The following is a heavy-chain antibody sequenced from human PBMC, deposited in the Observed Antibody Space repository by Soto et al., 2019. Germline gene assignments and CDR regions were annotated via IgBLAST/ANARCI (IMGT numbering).Heavy chain of an antibody. CDR3: ATSFRYFDN. Sequence: GGSLRLSCAGSGFTPTTTPLSWVRQPPGKGLEWVTTISGTASRTYYVDSVKGRFFISRDNSMNTVTLQMNNLTVDDTAVYYCATSFRYFDNGSQGTRVTVSS. CDR1: GFTPTTTP. D-gene: IGHD3-9*01. CDR2: ISGTASRT. V-gene: IGHV3-23*01. J-gene: IGHJ4*02.